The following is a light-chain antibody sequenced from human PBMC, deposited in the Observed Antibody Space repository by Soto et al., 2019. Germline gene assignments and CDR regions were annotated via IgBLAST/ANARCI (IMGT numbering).Light chain of an antibody. CDR3: SSYTSSSTRV. CDR2: EVS. CDR1: SSDVGGYNY. J-gene: IGLJ2*01. Sequence: QSALTQPASVSGSPGQSITISCTGTSSDVGGYNYVSWYQQHPDKAPKLMIYEVSNRPSGVSNRFSGSKSGNTASLTISWLQAEDEADYYCSSYTSSSTRVFGGGTKLTVL. V-gene: IGLV2-14*01.